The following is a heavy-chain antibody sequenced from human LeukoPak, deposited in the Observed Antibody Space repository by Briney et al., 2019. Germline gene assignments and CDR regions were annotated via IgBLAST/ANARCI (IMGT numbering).Heavy chain of an antibody. D-gene: IGHD3-9*01. Sequence: GGSLRLSCAASGFTFDDYTMHWVRQAPGKGLEWVSLISWDGGSTYYADSVKGRFTISRDNSKNSLYLQMNSLRTEDTALYYCAKGYYYDILTGPGAYWGQGTLVTVSS. V-gene: IGHV3-43*01. CDR2: ISWDGGST. CDR1: GFTFDDYT. J-gene: IGHJ4*02. CDR3: AKGYYYDILTGPGAY.